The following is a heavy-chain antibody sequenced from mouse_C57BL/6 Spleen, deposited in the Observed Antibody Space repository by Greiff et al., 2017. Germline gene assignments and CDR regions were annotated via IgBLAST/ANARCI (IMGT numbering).Heavy chain of an antibody. D-gene: IGHD2-2*01. J-gene: IGHJ4*01. CDR3: ARRGYLYYAMDY. Sequence: EVKVVESGGGLLKPGGSLKLSCAASGFTFSSYAMSWVRQTPEKRLEWVATISDGGSYTYYPDNVKGRFTISRDNAKNNLYLQMSHLKSEDTAMYYCARRGYLYYAMDYWGQGTSVTVSS. CDR1: GFTFSSYA. CDR2: ISDGGSYT. V-gene: IGHV5-4*03.